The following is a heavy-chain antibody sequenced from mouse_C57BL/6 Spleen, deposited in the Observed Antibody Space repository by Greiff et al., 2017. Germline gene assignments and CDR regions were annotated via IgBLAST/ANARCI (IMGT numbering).Heavy chain of an antibody. V-gene: IGHV3-6*01. D-gene: IGHD1-1*01. J-gene: IGHJ4*01. CDR3: AREEGYYYERAMDY. Sequence: VQLKESGPGLVKPSQSLSLTCSVTGYSITSGYYWNWIRQFPGNKLEWMGYISYDGSNNYNPSLKNRISITRDTSKNQFFLKLNSVTTEDTATYYGAREEGYYYERAMDYWGQGTSVTVSS. CDR2: ISYDGSN. CDR1: GYSITSGYY.